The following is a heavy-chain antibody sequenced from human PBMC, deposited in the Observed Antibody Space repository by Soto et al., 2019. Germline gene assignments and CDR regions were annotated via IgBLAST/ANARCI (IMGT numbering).Heavy chain of an antibody. D-gene: IGHD3-3*01. Sequence: GGSLRLSCAASGFTFSSYAMSWVRQAPGKGLEWVSAISGSGGSTYYADSVKGRFTVSRDNSKNTLYLQMNSLRAEDTAVYYCANEYYDFWSGYYTLDYWGQGTLVTVSS. CDR1: GFTFSSYA. V-gene: IGHV3-23*01. CDR2: ISGSGGST. CDR3: ANEYYDFWSGYYTLDY. J-gene: IGHJ4*02.